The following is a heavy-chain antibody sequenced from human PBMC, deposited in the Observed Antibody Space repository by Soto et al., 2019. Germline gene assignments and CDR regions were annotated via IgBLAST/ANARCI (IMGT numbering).Heavy chain of an antibody. J-gene: IGHJ4*02. CDR2: ISGSGGST. Sequence: EVQLLESGGGLVQPGGSLRLSCAASGFTFSSYAMRWVRQAPVKGLEWVSAISGSGGSTYYADSVKGRFTISRDNSNNTLYLQMNSLRAEDTAVYDCARRGSGIYYDYWGQGTLVTVSS. V-gene: IGHV3-23*01. CDR3: ARRGSGIYYDY. CDR1: GFTFSSYA. D-gene: IGHD1-26*01.